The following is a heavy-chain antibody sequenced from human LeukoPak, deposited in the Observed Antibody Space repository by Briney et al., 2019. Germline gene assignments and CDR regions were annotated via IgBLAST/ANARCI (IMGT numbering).Heavy chain of an antibody. D-gene: IGHD2-2*01. CDR1: GFTVSSNY. J-gene: IGHJ5*02. Sequence: HPGGSLRLSCAASGFTVSSNYISWVRQAPGKGLEWGSVIYSGGSTYYADSLKGRFTISRDNSQNTLYLQMNRLRAEDTAVYYCARRRGYCSSTSCYLWPLDPWGQGTLVTVSS. V-gene: IGHV3-53*01. CDR3: ARRRGYCSSTSCYLWPLDP. CDR2: IYSGGST.